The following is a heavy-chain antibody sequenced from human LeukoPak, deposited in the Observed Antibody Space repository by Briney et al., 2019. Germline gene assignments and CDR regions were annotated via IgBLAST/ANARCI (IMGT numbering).Heavy chain of an antibody. Sequence: SETLSLTCAVSGGSISSSNWWSWVRQPPGKGLEWIGEIYHSGSTNYNPSLKSRVTISVDKSKNQFSLKLSSVTAADTAVYYCARDQGSSWYGFFDYWGQGTLVTVSS. V-gene: IGHV4-4*02. CDR3: ARDQGSSWYGFFDY. J-gene: IGHJ4*02. CDR2: IYHSGST. D-gene: IGHD6-13*01. CDR1: GGSISSSNW.